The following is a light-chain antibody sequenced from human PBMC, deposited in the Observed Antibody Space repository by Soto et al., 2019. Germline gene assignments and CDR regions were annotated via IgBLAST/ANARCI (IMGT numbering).Light chain of an antibody. J-gene: IGKJ1*01. CDR1: QSVSSN. CDR3: QQYNNLPPDRT. CDR2: GAS. Sequence: EIVMTQSPATLSVSPGERATLSCRASQSVSSNLAWYQQKPGQALRLLIYGASTRATGIPARFSGSGSGTEFTLTISSLQSEDFAIYFCQQYNNLPPDRTFGQGTKVEIK. V-gene: IGKV3-15*01.